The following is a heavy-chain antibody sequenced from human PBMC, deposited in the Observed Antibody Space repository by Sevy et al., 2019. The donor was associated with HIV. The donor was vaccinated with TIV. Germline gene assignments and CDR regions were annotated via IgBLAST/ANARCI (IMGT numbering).Heavy chain of an antibody. J-gene: IGHJ6*02. Sequence: SETLSLTCTVSGGSISSYYWSWIRQPPGKGLEWIGYIYYSGSTNYNPSLKSRVTISVDTSKNQFSLKLSSVTAADTAMYYCARDTVAAAGKDYYGMDVWGQGTTVTVSS. CDR3: ARDTVAAAGKDYYGMDV. CDR2: IYYSGST. D-gene: IGHD6-13*01. V-gene: IGHV4-59*01. CDR1: GGSISSYY.